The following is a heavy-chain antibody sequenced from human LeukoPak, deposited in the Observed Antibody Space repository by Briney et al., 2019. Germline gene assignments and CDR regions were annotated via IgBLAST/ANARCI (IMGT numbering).Heavy chain of an antibody. CDR2: ISYDGSNK. D-gene: IGHD3-3*01. Sequence: GGSLRLSCAASGFTFSSYAMHWVRQAPGKGLEWVAVISYDGSNKYYADSVKGRFTISRDNSKNTLYLQMNSLRAEDTAVYYCARDAYHYDFWSGPDYYYYMDVWGKGTTVTVSS. CDR1: GFTFSSYA. V-gene: IGHV3-30-3*01. J-gene: IGHJ6*03. CDR3: ARDAYHYDFWSGPDYYYYMDV.